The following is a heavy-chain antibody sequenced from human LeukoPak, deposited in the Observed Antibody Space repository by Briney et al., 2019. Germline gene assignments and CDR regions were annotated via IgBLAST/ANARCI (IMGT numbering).Heavy chain of an antibody. CDR3: ARWVVPGTLDY. D-gene: IGHD3-10*01. CDR2: IYYRGST. V-gene: IGHV4-31*03. J-gene: IGHJ4*02. CDR1: GGSIISGGYY. Sequence: PSATLSLTCTVSGGSIISGGYYWSWIRQHPGKGLEWIGYIYYRGSTYYNPSLKSRVTISVDTSKNQFSLNLTSVTAADTAVYYCARWVVPGTLDYWGQGTLVTVSS.